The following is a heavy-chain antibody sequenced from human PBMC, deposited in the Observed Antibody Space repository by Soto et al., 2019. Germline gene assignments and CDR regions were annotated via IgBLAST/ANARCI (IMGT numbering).Heavy chain of an antibody. Sequence: ASVKVSCKASGYTFTSYGISWVRQAPGQGLEWMGWISAYNGNTNYAQKLQGRVTMTTDTSTSTAYMELRSLRSDDTAVYYCARDLGVVVVAATGYFDYWGQGTLVTVSS. J-gene: IGHJ4*02. CDR1: GYTFTSYG. V-gene: IGHV1-18*01. CDR3: ARDLGVVVVAATGYFDY. CDR2: ISAYNGNT. D-gene: IGHD2-15*01.